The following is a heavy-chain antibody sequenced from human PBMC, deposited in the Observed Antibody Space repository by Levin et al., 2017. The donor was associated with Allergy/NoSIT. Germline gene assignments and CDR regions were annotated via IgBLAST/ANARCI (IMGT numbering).Heavy chain of an antibody. D-gene: IGHD3-3*01. CDR3: AKGNTIFAVGRLDC. V-gene: IGHV3-23*01. CDR2: ITGDAEVT. J-gene: IGHJ4*02. Sequence: PGGSLRLSCAASGFTFSNFAMNWVRQAAGKGLEWVSGITGDAEVTHYADSVKGRDNSKNTVYLEMNSLRAEDTAIYYCAKGNTIFAVGRLDCWGQGTLVTVSS. CDR1: GFTFSNFA.